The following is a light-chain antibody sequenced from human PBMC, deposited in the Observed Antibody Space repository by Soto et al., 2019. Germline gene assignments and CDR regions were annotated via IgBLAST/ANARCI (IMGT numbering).Light chain of an antibody. CDR1: SSDVGGYNL. Sequence: QSVLTQPASVSGSPGQSITISCTGTSSDVGGYNLVSWYQQYPGKAPKLMIYEAIKRPSGVSNRFSGSKSGNTASLTISGLQAEDEADYYCSSYAGSITLVFGGGTKLTVL. V-gene: IGLV2-23*01. CDR3: SSYAGSITLV. J-gene: IGLJ3*02. CDR2: EAI.